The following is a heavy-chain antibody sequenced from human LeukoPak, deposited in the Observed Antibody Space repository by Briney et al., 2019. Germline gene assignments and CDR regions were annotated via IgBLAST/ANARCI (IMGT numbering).Heavy chain of an antibody. J-gene: IGHJ4*02. CDR1: GGSFSGYY. Sequence: PSETLSLTCAVYGGSFSGYYWSWIRQPPGKGLEWIGEINHSGSTNYNPSLKSRVTLSVDTSKNQFSLKLSSVTAADTAVYYCARGSGSSWSHVFFDYWGQGTLVTVSS. D-gene: IGHD6-13*01. CDR2: INHSGST. CDR3: ARGSGSSWSHVFFDY. V-gene: IGHV4-34*01.